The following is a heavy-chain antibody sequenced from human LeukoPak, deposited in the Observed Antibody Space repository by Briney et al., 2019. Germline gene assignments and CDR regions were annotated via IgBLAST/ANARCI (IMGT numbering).Heavy chain of an antibody. CDR3: ARDGGVSGYDLLDY. J-gene: IGHJ4*02. D-gene: IGHD5-12*01. Sequence: GGSLRLSCAASGFTFSSFWMTWVRQAPGKGLEWVANINQDGSEKYYVDSVKGRFTISRDNAKSSVYLQMNSLRGEDTAVYYCARDGGVSGYDLLDYWGQGTLVTVSS. CDR2: INQDGSEK. CDR1: GFTFSSFW. V-gene: IGHV3-7*01.